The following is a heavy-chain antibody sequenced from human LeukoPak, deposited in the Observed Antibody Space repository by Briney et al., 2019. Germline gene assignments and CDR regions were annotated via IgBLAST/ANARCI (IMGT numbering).Heavy chain of an antibody. D-gene: IGHD6-13*01. Sequence: ASVKVSCKASGGTFSSYAISWVRQAPGQGLEWMGRIIPIFGIANYAQKFQGRVTITADKSTSTAYMELSSLRFEDTAVYYCARVYIEAAAAYYFDYWGQGTLVTVSS. CDR1: GGTFSSYA. CDR3: ARVYIEAAAAYYFDY. V-gene: IGHV1-69*04. J-gene: IGHJ4*02. CDR2: IIPIFGIA.